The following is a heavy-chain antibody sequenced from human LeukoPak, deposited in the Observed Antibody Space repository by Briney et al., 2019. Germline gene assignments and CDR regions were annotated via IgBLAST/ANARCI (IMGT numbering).Heavy chain of an antibody. Sequence: GGSLRLSCAASGFTFSSYAMSWVRQAPGKGLEWVSAISGSGGSTYYADSVKGRFTISRDNSKNTLYLQMNSLRAEDTAVYYCAKEGQGLLWFGELLYGDAFDIWGQGTMVTVSS. J-gene: IGHJ3*02. CDR1: GFTFSSYA. CDR2: ISGSGGST. V-gene: IGHV3-23*01. D-gene: IGHD3-10*01. CDR3: AKEGQGLLWFGELLYGDAFDI.